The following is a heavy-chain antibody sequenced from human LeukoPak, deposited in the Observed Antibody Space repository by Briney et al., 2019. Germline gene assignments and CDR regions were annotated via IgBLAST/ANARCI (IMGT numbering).Heavy chain of an antibody. CDR2: ITSSSSYI. J-gene: IGHJ5*02. CDR3: AKDYSKTSYYGSGTYYRPNWFDP. V-gene: IGHV3-21*01. CDR1: GCTFSSYN. D-gene: IGHD3-10*01. Sequence: GWSLRLSCLASGCTFSSYNMNWVGQAPGKGLEWVSSITSSSSYIYYADSVKGRFNISRDNAKSSLYLQMNSLRPDDTAVYYCAKDYSKTSYYGSGTYYRPNWFDPWGQGTLVTVSS.